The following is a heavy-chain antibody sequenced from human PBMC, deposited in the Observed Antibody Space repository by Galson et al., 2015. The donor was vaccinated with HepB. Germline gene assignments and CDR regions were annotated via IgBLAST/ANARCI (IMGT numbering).Heavy chain of an antibody. Sequence: ETLSLTCTVSGGSISSSSYYWGWIRQPPGKGLEWIGSIYYSGSTYYNPSLKSRVTISVDTSKNQFSLKLSSVTAADTAVYYCARDQASGCSGGSCYVYYGMDVWGQGTTVTVSS. V-gene: IGHV4-39*07. CDR2: IYYSGST. D-gene: IGHD2-15*01. J-gene: IGHJ6*02. CDR1: GGSISSSSYY. CDR3: ARDQASGCSGGSCYVYYGMDV.